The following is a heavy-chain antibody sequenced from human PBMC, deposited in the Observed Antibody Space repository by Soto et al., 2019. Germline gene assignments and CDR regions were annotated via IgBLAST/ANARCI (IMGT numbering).Heavy chain of an antibody. V-gene: IGHV1-69*01. Sequence: QVHLVQSGAEVKKSGSSVRVSCTASGGTFSNDAISWVRQAPGQGLEWLGRIIPFIGTPDYSQRFQGRLTITADESTGTAYMDLRSLRSEDTAVYYCAREVVTETTLGYFDYWGQGTLVTVS. J-gene: IGHJ4*02. CDR2: IIPFIGTP. CDR1: GGTFSNDA. D-gene: IGHD2-21*02. CDR3: AREVVTETTLGYFDY.